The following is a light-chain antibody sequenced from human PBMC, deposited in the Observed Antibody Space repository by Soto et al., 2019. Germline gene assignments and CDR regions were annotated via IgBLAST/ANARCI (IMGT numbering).Light chain of an antibody. CDR2: SAS. J-gene: IGKJ1*01. V-gene: IGKV1-27*01. Sequence: DIQMTQSPSSLSASVGDRVTITCRASQGINFYLAWYQQKPGKAPKLLIHSASTLQSGVPSRFAGSRSGTDFTLTITSLQPEDVATYYCQKYNSARWTFGQGTKVDIK. CDR1: QGINFY. CDR3: QKYNSARWT.